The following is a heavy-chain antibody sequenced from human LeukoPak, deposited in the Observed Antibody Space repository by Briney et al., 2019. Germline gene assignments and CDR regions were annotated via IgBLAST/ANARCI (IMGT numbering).Heavy chain of an antibody. Sequence: SETLSLTCAVSGYSISSGYYWGWIRQPPGKGLEWIGNIHHSGSAYYNPSLKSRVTMSVDTSKNQFSLKLSSVTATDTAMYYCVKDIYNSDWTALDYWGQGTLVTVSS. CDR3: VKDIYNSDWTALDY. J-gene: IGHJ4*02. V-gene: IGHV4-38-2*02. CDR1: GYSISSGYY. CDR2: IHHSGSA. D-gene: IGHD6-19*01.